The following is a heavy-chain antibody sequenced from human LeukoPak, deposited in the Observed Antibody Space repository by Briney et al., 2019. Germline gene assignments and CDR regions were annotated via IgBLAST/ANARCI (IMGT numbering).Heavy chain of an antibody. Sequence: ASVKVSCKASGYTFTSYGISWVRQAPGQVLEWMGWISAYNGNTNYAQKLQGRVTMTTDTSTSTAYMELRSLRSDDTAVYYCAMGGPQYYYDSSAYLGFDYWGQGTLVTVSS. V-gene: IGHV1-18*01. J-gene: IGHJ4*02. CDR1: GYTFTSYG. CDR3: AMGGPQYYYDSSAYLGFDY. CDR2: ISAYNGNT. D-gene: IGHD3-22*01.